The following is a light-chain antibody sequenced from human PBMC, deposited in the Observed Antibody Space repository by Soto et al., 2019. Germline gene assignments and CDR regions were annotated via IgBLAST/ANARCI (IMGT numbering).Light chain of an antibody. CDR2: AAT. J-gene: IGKJ2*01. CDR1: QNVHSN. Sequence: EIVMTQSPGNLSVSPGGRATLSCTASQNVHSNLAWYQHKPGQAPRLLIYAATTRATGVPARISGSGSGTDFTLTIDSLQSEDFAVYFCQQYNDWPVYTFGLGTKVEI. V-gene: IGKV3-15*01. CDR3: QQYNDWPVYT.